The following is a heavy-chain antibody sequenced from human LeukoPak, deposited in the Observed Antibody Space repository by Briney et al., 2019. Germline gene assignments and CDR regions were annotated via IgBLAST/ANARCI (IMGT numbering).Heavy chain of an antibody. Sequence: PGGSLRLSCAASGFTFDDYTMHWVRQAPGKGLEWVSLISWDGGSTYYADSVKGRFTISRDNSKNSLYLQMNSLRTEDTALYYCAKGMDKLNIGSGYDIYYYYYYMDVWGKGTTVTVSS. J-gene: IGHJ6*03. D-gene: IGHD5-12*01. V-gene: IGHV3-43*01. CDR1: GFTFDDYT. CDR2: ISWDGGST. CDR3: AKGMDKLNIGSGYDIYYYYYYMDV.